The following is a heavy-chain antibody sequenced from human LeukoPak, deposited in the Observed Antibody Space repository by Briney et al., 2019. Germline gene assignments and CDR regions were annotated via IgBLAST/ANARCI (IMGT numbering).Heavy chain of an antibody. Sequence: SQTLSLTCTVSGGSISSGDYYWSWIRQPPGKGLEWIGYIYYSGSTYYNPSLKSRVTISVDTSKNQFSLKLSSVTAADTAVYYCARDVNDFWSGLPCYMDVWGKGTTVTVSS. V-gene: IGHV4-30-4*08. J-gene: IGHJ6*03. CDR2: IYYSGST. CDR1: GGSISSGDYY. CDR3: ARDVNDFWSGLPCYMDV. D-gene: IGHD3-3*01.